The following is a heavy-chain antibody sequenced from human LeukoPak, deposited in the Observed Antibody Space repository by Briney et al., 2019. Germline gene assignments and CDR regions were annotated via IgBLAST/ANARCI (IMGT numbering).Heavy chain of an antibody. CDR2: IKQDGSEK. D-gene: IGHD2-21*01. CDR3: ARVSTEGQRRRPYSILYGMDV. V-gene: IGHV3-7*03. Sequence: GGSLRLSCTVSGFTFSSFWMSWVRQAPGKGLEWVASIKQDGSEKYYVDSVKGRFTISRDNAKNSLYLQMDSLRVEDTAVYYCARVSTEGQRRRPYSILYGMDVWGQGTTVTVSS. CDR1: GFTFSSFW. J-gene: IGHJ6*02.